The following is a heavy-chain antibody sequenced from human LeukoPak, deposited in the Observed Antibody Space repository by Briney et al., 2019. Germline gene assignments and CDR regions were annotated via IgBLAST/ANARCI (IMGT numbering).Heavy chain of an antibody. CDR2: IYYSGST. CDR3: ARPVLRYFDWLPNGMDV. D-gene: IGHD3-9*01. V-gene: IGHV4-59*05. CDR1: GGSISGYY. Sequence: SETLSLTCTVSGGSISGYYWSWIRQPPGKGLEWIGSIYYSGSTYYNPSLKSRVTISVDTSKNQFSLKLSSVTAADTAVYYCARPVLRYFDWLPNGMDVWGQGTTVTVSS. J-gene: IGHJ6*02.